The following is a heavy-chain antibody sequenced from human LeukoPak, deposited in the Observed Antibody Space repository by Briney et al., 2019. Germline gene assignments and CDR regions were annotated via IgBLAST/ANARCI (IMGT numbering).Heavy chain of an antibody. Sequence: GGSLRLSCAASGFTFSSYEMNWARQAPGKGLEWVSYISSSGSTIYYADSVKGRFTISRDNAKNSLYLQMNSLRAEDTAVYCCARDFPSRPSGASYGYYHSFDYWGQGTLVTVSS. D-gene: IGHD5-18*01. V-gene: IGHV3-48*03. CDR1: GFTFSSYE. CDR3: ARDFPSRPSGASYGYYHSFDY. J-gene: IGHJ4*02. CDR2: ISSSGSTI.